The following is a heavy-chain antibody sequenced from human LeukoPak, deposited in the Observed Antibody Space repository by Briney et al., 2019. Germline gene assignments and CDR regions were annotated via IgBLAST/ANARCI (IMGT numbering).Heavy chain of an antibody. D-gene: IGHD3/OR15-3a*01. J-gene: IGHJ4*02. Sequence: SETLSLTCTVSGGSISSNSYYWGWHRQPQGKGLEWIGSIYYSGSHYYNPSLKSRVTISVDTSKNQFSLKVISVTAADTAVYYCARWRTARTGFDYWGQGTLVTVSS. CDR2: IYYSGSH. CDR3: ARWRTARTGFDY. CDR1: GGSISSNSYY. V-gene: IGHV4-39*01.